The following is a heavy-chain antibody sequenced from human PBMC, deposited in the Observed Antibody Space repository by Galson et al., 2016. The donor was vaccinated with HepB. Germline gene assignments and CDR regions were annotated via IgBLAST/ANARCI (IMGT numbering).Heavy chain of an antibody. D-gene: IGHD2/OR15-2a*01. Sequence: SLRLSCAASGFTFSSYAFGWVRQAPGKGLEWVSGITIGGGHTYFADSVKGRFTISRDNSRSTIYLQMNSLRAEDTAVYHCAKENGSHPFFYFDYWGQGALVTVSS. CDR3: AKENGSHPFFYFDY. J-gene: IGHJ4*02. CDR2: ITIGGGHT. V-gene: IGHV3-23*01. CDR1: GFTFSSYA.